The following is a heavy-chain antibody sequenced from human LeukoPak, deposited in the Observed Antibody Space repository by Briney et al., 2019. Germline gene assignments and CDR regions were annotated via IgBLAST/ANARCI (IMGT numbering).Heavy chain of an antibody. D-gene: IGHD2-15*01. CDR2: ISQNGDS. V-gene: IGHV4-34*01. CDR3: ARAYCSGGSCYSSRGMFDP. Sequence: SETLSLTCGVSGGSLSFYYWSWIRQSPGKGLEWIAEISQNGDSNYNMSLKSRVTISVDTSKNQFSLKLSSVTAADTAVYYCARAYCSGGSCYSSRGMFDPWGQGTLVTVSS. CDR1: GGSLSFYY. J-gene: IGHJ5*02.